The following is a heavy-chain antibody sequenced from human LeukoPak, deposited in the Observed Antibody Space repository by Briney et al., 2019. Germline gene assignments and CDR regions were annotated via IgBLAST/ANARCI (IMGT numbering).Heavy chain of an antibody. Sequence: SETLSLTCAVYGGSFSGYYWSWIRQPPGKGLEWIGEINHSGSTNYNPSLESRVTISVDTSKNQFSLKLSSVTAADTAVYYCARGRYYDSRFDYWGQGTLVTVSS. CDR1: GGSFSGYY. J-gene: IGHJ4*02. CDR2: INHSGST. CDR3: ARGRYYDSRFDY. D-gene: IGHD3-22*01. V-gene: IGHV4-34*01.